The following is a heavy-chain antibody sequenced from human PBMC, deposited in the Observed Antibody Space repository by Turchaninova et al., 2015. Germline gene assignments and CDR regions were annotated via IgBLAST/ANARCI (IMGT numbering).Heavy chain of an antibody. CDR3: ARYLVAPSLGHYYMDV. CDR2: IYNSGDT. J-gene: IGHJ6*03. CDR1: GASISTYH. V-gene: IGHV4-59*01. D-gene: IGHD5-12*01. Sequence: GLVKPSETLSLTCTVSGASISTYHWGWIRQSPGKGLEWIGYIYNSGDTNYNPSLKSRVTISADTSKNQLSLKLTFVTAADTAMYYCARYLVAPSLGHYYMDVWGKGTTVTVSS.